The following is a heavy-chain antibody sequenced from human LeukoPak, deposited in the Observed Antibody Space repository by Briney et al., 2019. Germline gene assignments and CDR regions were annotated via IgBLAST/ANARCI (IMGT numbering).Heavy chain of an antibody. J-gene: IGHJ5*02. D-gene: IGHD6-13*01. CDR3: AKRAKVAAAGPAWWKNWFDP. Sequence: GGSLRLSCAASGFKFSDHYIDWVRQAPGKGLEWVGRSRNKASSCTTEYAASVEGRFTISRDVSESSLYLQMNSLRAEDTAVYYCAKRAKVAAAGPAWWKNWFDPWGQGTLVTVSS. CDR1: GFKFSDHY. CDR2: SRNKASSCTT. V-gene: IGHV3-72*01.